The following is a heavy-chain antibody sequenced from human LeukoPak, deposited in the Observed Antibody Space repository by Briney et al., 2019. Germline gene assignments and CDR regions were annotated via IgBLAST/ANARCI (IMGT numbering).Heavy chain of an antibody. CDR2: ISAYNGNT. V-gene: IGHV1-18*04. CDR1: GYTFTSYG. D-gene: IGHD2-2*01. CDR3: AKAGLRCSGTSCYTMYTWFDP. J-gene: IGHJ5*02. Sequence: ASVKVSCKASGYTFTSYGISWVRQAPGQGLEWMEWISAYNGNTNYAQKLQGRVTMTTDTSTSTAYMELRSLRSDDTAVYYCAKAGLRCSGTSCYTMYTWFDPWGQGTLVTVSS.